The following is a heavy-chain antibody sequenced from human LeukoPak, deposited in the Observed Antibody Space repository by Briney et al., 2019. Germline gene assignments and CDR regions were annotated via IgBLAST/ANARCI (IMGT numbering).Heavy chain of an antibody. D-gene: IGHD4-17*01. CDR1: GGTFSSYA. CDR3: ARVDGSGYGDYDFDY. V-gene: IGHV1-69*04. J-gene: IGHJ4*02. Sequence: SVKVSCKASGGTFSSYAISWVRPAPGPGLEWMGRIIPILGIANYAQKFQGRVTITADKSTSTAYMELSSLRSEDTAVYYCARVDGSGYGDYDFDYWGQGTLVTVSS. CDR2: IIPILGIA.